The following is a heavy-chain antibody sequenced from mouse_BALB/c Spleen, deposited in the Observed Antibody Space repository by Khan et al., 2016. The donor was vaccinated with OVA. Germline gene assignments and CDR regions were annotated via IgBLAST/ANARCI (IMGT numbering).Heavy chain of an antibody. D-gene: IGHD1-1*01. CDR2: IHYSGST. CDR1: GYSITGGYS. V-gene: IGHV3-1*02. Sequence: EVQLQESGPDLVKPSQSLSLTCTVTGYSITGGYSWHWIRQFPGNKLEWMGYIHYSGSTNYNPSLKSRISITRDTSKNQFFLQLNSVTTEDTATYYCARSDTTVVAYWYFDDWGAGTTVTVSS. J-gene: IGHJ1*01. CDR3: ARSDTTVVAYWYFDD.